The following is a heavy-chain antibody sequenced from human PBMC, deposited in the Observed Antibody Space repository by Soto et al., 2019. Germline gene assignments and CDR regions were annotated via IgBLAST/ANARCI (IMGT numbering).Heavy chain of an antibody. Sequence: QVQLVESGGGVVQPGRSLRLSCAASGFTFSSYGMHWVRQAPGKGLEWVAVISYDGSNKYYADSVKGRFTISRDNSKNTLYLQMNSLRAEDTAVYYCAKGQFGERYIGDDYWGQGTLVTVSS. D-gene: IGHD3-3*01. CDR1: GFTFSSYG. CDR3: AKGQFGERYIGDDY. J-gene: IGHJ4*02. V-gene: IGHV3-30*18. CDR2: ISYDGSNK.